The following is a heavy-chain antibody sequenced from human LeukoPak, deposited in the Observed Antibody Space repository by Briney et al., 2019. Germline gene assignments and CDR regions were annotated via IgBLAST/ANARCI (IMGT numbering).Heavy chain of an antibody. V-gene: IGHV1-3*01. J-gene: IGHJ4*02. CDR2: INAGNGNT. Sequence: GASVKVSCKASGYTFTSYAMHWVRQAPGQRLEWMGWINAGNGNTKYSQKFQGRVTITRDTSASTAYMELSSLRSEDTAVYYCARVGRATGGLYYFDYWGQGTLVTVSS. CDR1: GYTFTSYA. D-gene: IGHD1-14*01. CDR3: ARVGRATGGLYYFDY.